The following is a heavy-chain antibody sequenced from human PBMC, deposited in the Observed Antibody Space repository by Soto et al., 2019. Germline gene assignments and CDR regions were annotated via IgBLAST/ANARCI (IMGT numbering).Heavy chain of an antibody. Sequence: PGGSLRLSCAASGFTFSSYAMSWVRQAPGKGLEWVSLISWDGGSTYYADYVKGRFTISRDNSKNSLYLQMNSLRAEDTALYYCAKDIIGYYYGSGTSYGMDVWGQGTTVTVSS. V-gene: IGHV3-43D*04. D-gene: IGHD3-10*01. CDR2: ISWDGGST. J-gene: IGHJ6*02. CDR1: GFTFSSYA. CDR3: AKDIIGYYYGSGTSYGMDV.